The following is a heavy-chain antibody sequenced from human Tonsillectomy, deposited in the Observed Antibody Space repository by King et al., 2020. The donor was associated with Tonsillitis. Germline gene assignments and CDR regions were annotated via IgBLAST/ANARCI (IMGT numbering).Heavy chain of an antibody. CDR3: ARTDPCSGGSCYSAPY. Sequence: VQLQQWGAGLLKPSETLSLTCAVYGGSFSGYYWSWIRQPPGNGLEGIGEINHSGSTTYNPSLKSRVTISVDTSKNQYSLKLSSVTAADTAVYYCARTDPCSGGSCYSAPYWGQGTLVTVSS. V-gene: IGHV4-34*01. J-gene: IGHJ4*02. CDR2: INHSGST. CDR1: GGSFSGYY. D-gene: IGHD2-15*01.